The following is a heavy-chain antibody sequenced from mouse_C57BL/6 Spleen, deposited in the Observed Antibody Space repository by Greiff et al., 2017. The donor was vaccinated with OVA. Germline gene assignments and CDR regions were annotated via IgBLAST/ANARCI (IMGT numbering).Heavy chain of an antibody. J-gene: IGHJ4*01. V-gene: IGHV3-6*01. CDR3: AREGDGNLDYYAMDY. CDR1: GYSITSGYY. D-gene: IGHD2-1*01. CDR2: ISYDGSN. Sequence: EVKLQESGPGLVKPSQSLSLTCSVTGYSITSGYYWNWIRQFPGNKLEWMGYISYDGSNNYNPSLKNRISITRDTSKNQFFLQLNSVTTEDTATYYCAREGDGNLDYYAMDYWGQGTSVTVSS.